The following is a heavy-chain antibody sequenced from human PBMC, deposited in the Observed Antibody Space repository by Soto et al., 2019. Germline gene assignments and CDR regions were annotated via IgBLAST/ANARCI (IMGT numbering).Heavy chain of an antibody. CDR3: ARDTETLGPRANDALDI. J-gene: IGHJ3*02. D-gene: IGHD3-3*02. Sequence: ASVKVSCKATGYTFSAYTMNCVRQAPGQSLEWMGWINAGSGNTKYSQNFQGRVSITRDTSASTVYMELTGLTSEDTAVYYCARDTETLGPRANDALDIWGQGTMVTVSS. CDR1: GYTFSAYT. V-gene: IGHV1-3*01. CDR2: INAGSGNT.